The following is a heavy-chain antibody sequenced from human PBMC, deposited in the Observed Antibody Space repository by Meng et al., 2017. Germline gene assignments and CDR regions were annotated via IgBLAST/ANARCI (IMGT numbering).Heavy chain of an antibody. Sequence: SETLSLTCTVSGGSISSYYWSWIRQPPGKGLEWIGYIYYSGSTKYNPSLKSRVTISVDTSKNQFSLKLSSVTAADTAVYYCARERLRWLQFSDAFDIWGQGTMVTVSS. CDR1: GGSISSYY. D-gene: IGHD5-24*01. V-gene: IGHV4-59*01. J-gene: IGHJ3*02. CDR3: ARERLRWLQFSDAFDI. CDR2: IYYSGST.